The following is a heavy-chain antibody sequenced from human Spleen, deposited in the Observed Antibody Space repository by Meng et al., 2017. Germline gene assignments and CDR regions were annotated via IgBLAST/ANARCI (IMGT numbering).Heavy chain of an antibody. D-gene: IGHD3-22*01. CDR3: ARGLYYFDSSGYYYSFHFDF. CDR1: GYTFTSYS. V-gene: IGHV1-3*01. Sequence: ASVKVSCKASGYTFTSYSMHWVRQAPGQRFEWMGWINDGNGNTRYSQKFQGRVTITRDTSASIAYMELSSLTSEDTAVYYCARGLYYFDSSGYYYSFHFDFWGQGTLVTVSS. J-gene: IGHJ4*02. CDR2: INDGNGNT.